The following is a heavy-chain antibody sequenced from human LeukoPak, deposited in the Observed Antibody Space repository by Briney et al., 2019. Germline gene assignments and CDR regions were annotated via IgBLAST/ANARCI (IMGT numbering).Heavy chain of an antibody. J-gene: IGHJ4*02. CDR2: INHSGST. CDR1: GGSFSGYY. D-gene: IGHD1-26*01. Sequence: SETLSLTCAVYGGSFSGYYWSWIRQPPGKGLEWIGEINHSGSTNYNPSLKSRVTISVDTSKNQFSLKLSSVTAADTAVYYCVLLERDYWGQGTLVTVSS. CDR3: VLLERDY. V-gene: IGHV4-34*01.